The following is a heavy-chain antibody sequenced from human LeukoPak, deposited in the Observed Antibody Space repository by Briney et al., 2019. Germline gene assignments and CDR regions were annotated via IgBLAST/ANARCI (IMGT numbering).Heavy chain of an antibody. Sequence: GSVKVSCKASGYTFTSYGISWVRQAPGQGLEWMGWISAYNGNTNYAQKLQGRVTMTTDTSTSTAYMELRSLRSDDTAVYYCARIVVVPAAISPYYYGMDVWGQGTTVTVSS. CDR3: ARIVVVPAAISPYYYGMDV. CDR1: GYTFTSYG. CDR2: ISAYNGNT. D-gene: IGHD2-2*02. J-gene: IGHJ6*02. V-gene: IGHV1-18*01.